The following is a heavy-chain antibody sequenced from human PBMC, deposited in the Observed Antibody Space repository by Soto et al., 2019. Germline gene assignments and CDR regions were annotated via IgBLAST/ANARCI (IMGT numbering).Heavy chain of an antibody. Sequence: PGGSLRLSCAASGFTFSTYAMNWVRQAPGKGLEWVSAISGSTTYYTDSVKGRFTISRDNAKNSLYLQMNSLRAEDTAVYYCARERYSYGPYYFDYWGQGTLVTVSS. D-gene: IGHD5-18*01. CDR1: GFTFSTYA. CDR2: ISGSTT. J-gene: IGHJ4*02. V-gene: IGHV3-23*01. CDR3: ARERYSYGPYYFDY.